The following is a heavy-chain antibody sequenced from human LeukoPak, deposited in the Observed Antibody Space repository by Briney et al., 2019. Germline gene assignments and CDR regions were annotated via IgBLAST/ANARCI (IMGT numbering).Heavy chain of an antibody. D-gene: IGHD3-9*01. V-gene: IGHV3-73*01. CDR2: IRSKTNSYAT. Sequence: PGGSLRLSCAASGFTFSGSAMHWVRQASGKGLEWVGRIRSKTNSYATSYAASVKGRFALSRDDSKNTAYLQMNSLKTEDTAVYYCARGRYFDNYYYYYMDVWGKGTTVTISS. CDR3: ARGRYFDNYYYYYMDV. J-gene: IGHJ6*03. CDR1: GFTFSGSA.